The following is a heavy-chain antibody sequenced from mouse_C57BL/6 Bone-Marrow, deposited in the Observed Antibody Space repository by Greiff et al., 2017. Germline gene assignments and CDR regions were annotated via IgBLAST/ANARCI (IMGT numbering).Heavy chain of an antibody. CDR3: VRYDYGDY. Sequence: VQLQQSGPELVKPGASVKISCKASGYSFTDYNMNWVKQSHGKSLEWIGVINPNYGTTSYNQQFQGKATLTVDKSSSTAYMQLNSLTSEDSAVYYCVRYDYGDYWGQGTSVTVSS. V-gene: IGHV1-39*01. J-gene: IGHJ4*01. CDR2: INPNYGTT. CDR1: GYSFTDYN. D-gene: IGHD2-4*01.